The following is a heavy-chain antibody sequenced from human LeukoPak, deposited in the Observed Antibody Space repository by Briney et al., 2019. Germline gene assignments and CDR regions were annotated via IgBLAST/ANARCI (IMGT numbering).Heavy chain of an antibody. V-gene: IGHV4-39*01. CDR3: ARHSGGYYYGSGSYYLDY. Sequence: SETLSLTCTVSGGSISSSRYYWGWIRQPPGKGLEWIGSIYYSGSTYYNPSLKSRVTISVDTSKNQFSLKLSSVTAADTAVYYCARHSGGYYYGSGSYYLDYWGQGTLVTVSS. CDR1: GGSISSSRYY. D-gene: IGHD3-10*01. J-gene: IGHJ4*02. CDR2: IYYSGST.